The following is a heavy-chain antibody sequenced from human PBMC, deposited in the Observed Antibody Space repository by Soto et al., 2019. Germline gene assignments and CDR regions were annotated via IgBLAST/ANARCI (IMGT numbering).Heavy chain of an antibody. CDR2: LSGTGDSA. CDR3: TTEDGHCTGSSCGGMDP. J-gene: IGHJ5*02. Sequence: EVQLLESGGGLVQPGGSLRLSCAASGFTFSSYALSWVRQAPGKGLEWVSALSGTGDSADYANSVKGRFTISRDDSKTTLYLQMNSLKTEDTGVYYCTTEDGHCTGSSCGGMDPWGQGILVTVSS. CDR1: GFTFSSYA. D-gene: IGHD2-15*01. V-gene: IGHV3-23*01.